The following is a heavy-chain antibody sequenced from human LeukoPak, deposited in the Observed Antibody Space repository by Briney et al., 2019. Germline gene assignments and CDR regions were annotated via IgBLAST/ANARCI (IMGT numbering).Heavy chain of an antibody. CDR3: ARDSGTLVRGSRRGYDGYYYYMDV. D-gene: IGHD3-10*01. Sequence: AETLSLSCTVSGGSISSYCWGWIRQPAGKGLEWIGHIRSNGNTIYNASPKRGVTISVDTFKSHVSLKVSSVTAADTAVYYCARDSGTLVRGSRRGYDGYYYYMDVWGKGTTVTVSS. CDR1: GGSISSYC. V-gene: IGHV4-4*07. CDR2: IRSNGNT. J-gene: IGHJ6*03.